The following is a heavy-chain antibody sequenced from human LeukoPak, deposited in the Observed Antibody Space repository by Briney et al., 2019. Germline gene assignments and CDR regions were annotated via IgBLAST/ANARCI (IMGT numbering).Heavy chain of an antibody. CDR3: AKDAIPRNSMWDYFDY. Sequence: GSLRLSCTASGFTFGHYAMTWVRQAPGKGLEWVSSTGGAGDDTYYADSVKGRFTISRDNSKSTLFLQMNSLRDEDTAVYYCAKDAIPRNSMWDYFDYLGQGTLVTVS. CDR1: GFTFGHYA. J-gene: IGHJ4*02. D-gene: IGHD1-7*01. V-gene: IGHV3-23*01. CDR2: TGGAGDDT.